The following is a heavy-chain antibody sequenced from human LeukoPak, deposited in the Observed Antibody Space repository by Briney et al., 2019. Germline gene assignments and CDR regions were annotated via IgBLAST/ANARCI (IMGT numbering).Heavy chain of an antibody. CDR1: GYTFTSYG. Sequence: GASVKVSCKASGYTFTSYGISWVRQAPGQGLEWMGWISAYNGNTTYAQKLQGRVTMTTDTSTSTAYMELRSLRSDDTAVYYCARETYHDSSGHDAFDIWGQGTMVTVSS. CDR3: ARETYHDSSGHDAFDI. J-gene: IGHJ3*02. D-gene: IGHD3-22*01. V-gene: IGHV1-18*01. CDR2: ISAYNGNT.